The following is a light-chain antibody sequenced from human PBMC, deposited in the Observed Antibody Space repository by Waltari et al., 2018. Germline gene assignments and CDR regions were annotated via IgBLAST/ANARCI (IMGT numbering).Light chain of an antibody. V-gene: IGLV2-14*03. J-gene: IGLJ3*02. Sequence: QSALTQPASVSGSPGQSITISCTGISSDVVSYNSVSWYQDHPGQGPKVIIYDVSDRPSGVSARFPGSKSGDTASLTISGLQAEDEADYYCSSQSSNNIVLFGGGTKVTVL. CDR2: DVS. CDR3: SSQSSNNIVL. CDR1: SSDVVSYNS.